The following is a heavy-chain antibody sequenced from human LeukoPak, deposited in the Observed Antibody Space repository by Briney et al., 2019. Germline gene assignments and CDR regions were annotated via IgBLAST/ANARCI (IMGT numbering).Heavy chain of an antibody. CDR2: IYHSGST. D-gene: IGHD3-3*01. Sequence: TLSLTYTVSGGSISSGGYYWSWIRQPPGKGLEWIGYIYHSGSTYYNPSLKSRVTISVDRSKHQFSLTLSSVTPADTAVYYCARLAVFGVVRSDYYSSCMDVWGKATTLTVSS. CDR1: GGSISSGGYY. CDR3: ARLAVFGVVRSDYYSSCMDV. J-gene: IGHJ6*03. V-gene: IGHV4-30-2*01.